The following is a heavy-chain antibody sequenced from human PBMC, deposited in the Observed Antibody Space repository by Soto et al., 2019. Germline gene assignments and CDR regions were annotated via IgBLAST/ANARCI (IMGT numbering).Heavy chain of an antibody. CDR3: ARDHSSGWVNWFDP. J-gene: IGHJ5*02. D-gene: IGHD3-22*01. CDR1: GGSISSGGYS. CDR2: IYHSGST. Sequence: TLSLTCAVSGGSISSGGYSWSWIRQPPGKGLEWIGYIYHSGSTYYNPSLKSRVTISVDRSKNQFSLKLSSVTAADTAVYYCARDHSSGWVNWFDPWGQGTLVTSPQ. V-gene: IGHV4-30-2*01.